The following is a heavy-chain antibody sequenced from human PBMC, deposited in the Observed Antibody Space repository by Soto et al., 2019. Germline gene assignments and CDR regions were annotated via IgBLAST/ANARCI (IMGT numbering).Heavy chain of an antibody. D-gene: IGHD3-16*01. J-gene: IGHJ6*02. Sequence: QVQLVESGGGLVEPGGSLRLSCAASGFSVGDNYMTWIRQAPGKGLEWLSYSSSSGGYTNYADSVKGRFTISRDNAKNSLYLQMDSLRAEDTAVYFCARSSGRMHVFTFDYGLAGWGQGTTVTVSS. CDR3: ARSSGRMHVFTFDYGLAG. V-gene: IGHV3-11*06. CDR2: SSSSGGYT. CDR1: GFSVGDNY.